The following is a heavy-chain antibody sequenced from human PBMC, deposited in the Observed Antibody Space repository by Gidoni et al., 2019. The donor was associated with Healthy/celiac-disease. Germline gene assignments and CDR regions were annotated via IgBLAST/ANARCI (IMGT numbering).Heavy chain of an antibody. J-gene: IGHJ4*02. Sequence: VQLVESGGGLGKPGGSLRLSCAAAGVTFSDYYMSWIRQAPGKGLEWVSYISSSGSTIYYAYSVKGRFTISRDNAKNSLYLQMNSLRAEDTAVYYCAKDYGDYLFDYWGQGTLVTVSS. D-gene: IGHD4-17*01. CDR2: ISSSGSTI. CDR1: GVTFSDYY. V-gene: IGHV3-11*01. CDR3: AKDYGDYLFDY.